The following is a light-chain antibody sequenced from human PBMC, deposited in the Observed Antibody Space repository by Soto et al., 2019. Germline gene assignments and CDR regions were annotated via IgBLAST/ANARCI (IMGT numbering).Light chain of an antibody. CDR2: KAS. J-gene: IGKJ1*01. V-gene: IGKV1-5*03. Sequence: DIQMTQSPSTLSGSVGDRVTITCRASQTISSWLEWYQQKTGKAPKLLIYKASTLKSGVPSRSRGSGSGTEFTLTISSLQPDDFATYYCQHYNSYSEAFGQGTKVDIK. CDR3: QHYNSYSEA. CDR1: QTISSW.